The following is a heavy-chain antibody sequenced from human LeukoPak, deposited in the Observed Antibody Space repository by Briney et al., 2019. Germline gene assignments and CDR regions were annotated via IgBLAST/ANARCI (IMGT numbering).Heavy chain of an antibody. V-gene: IGHV4-59*01. D-gene: IGHD2-2*01. CDR2: IYYSGST. CDR1: GGSISSYY. CDR3: ARGPYCSSTSCYQGWFDP. J-gene: IGHJ5*02. Sequence: SETLSLTCTVSGGSISSYYWSWIRQPPGKGLEWMGYIYYSGSTNYNPSLKSRVTISVDTSKNQFSLKLSSVTAADTAVYYCARGPYCSSTSCYQGWFDPWGQGTLVTVSS.